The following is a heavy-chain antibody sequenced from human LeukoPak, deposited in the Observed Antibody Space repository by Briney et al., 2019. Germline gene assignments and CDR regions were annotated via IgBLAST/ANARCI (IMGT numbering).Heavy chain of an antibody. V-gene: IGHV4-39*07. CDR3: ARPYSVAGLYYFDY. CDR1: GGSISSSGYY. J-gene: IGHJ4*02. Sequence: PSETLSLTCIVSGGSISSSGYYWDWIRQPPGKGLEWIGNFYYTGSTNYNPSLKSRVTISVDTSKNQFSLKLSSVTAADTAVYYCARPYSVAGLYYFDYWGQGTLVTVSS. D-gene: IGHD6-19*01. CDR2: FYYTGST.